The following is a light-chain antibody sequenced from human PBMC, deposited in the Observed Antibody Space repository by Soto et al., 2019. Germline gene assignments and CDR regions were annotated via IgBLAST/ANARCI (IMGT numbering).Light chain of an antibody. V-gene: IGKV3D-11*02. J-gene: IGKJ5*01. CDR2: DVS. CDR3: QQRNDWQVT. CDR1: QSVTSRY. Sequence: EIVLTQSPVTLSFSPCEIATLSCSSSQSVTSRYLAWYQQKPGQAPMPLIYDVSNRATGIPARFSGSGSGTDFTLTISSLEPEDFAVYYCQQRNDWQVTFGQGTRLEIK.